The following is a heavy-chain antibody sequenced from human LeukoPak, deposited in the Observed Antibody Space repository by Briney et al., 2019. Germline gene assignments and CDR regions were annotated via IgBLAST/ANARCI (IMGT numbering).Heavy chain of an antibody. J-gene: IGHJ4*02. V-gene: IGHV4-39*07. CDR3: ARGRYYYGSGLFDY. Sequence: SETLSLTCTVSGGSISSSSYYWGWIRQPPGKGLEWIGSIYYSGSTYYNPSLKSRVTISVDTSKNQFSLKLSSVTAADTAVYYCARGRYYYGSGLFDYWGQGTLVTVSS. D-gene: IGHD3-10*01. CDR1: GGSISSSSYY. CDR2: IYYSGST.